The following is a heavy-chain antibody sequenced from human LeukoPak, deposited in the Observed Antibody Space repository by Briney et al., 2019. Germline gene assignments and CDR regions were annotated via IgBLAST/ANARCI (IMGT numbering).Heavy chain of an antibody. V-gene: IGHV1-18*01. CDR2: ISAYNGNT. CDR1: GYTFTSYG. J-gene: IGHJ3*02. D-gene: IGHD2-21*02. CDR3: AREGVVVTAKAHDAFDI. Sequence: ASVKVSCKASGYTFTSYGISWVRRAPGQGREWRGWISAYNGNTNYAQKLQGRVTMTTDTSTSTAYMQLRSLRSDDTAVYYYAREGVVVTAKAHDAFDIWGQGTMVTVSS.